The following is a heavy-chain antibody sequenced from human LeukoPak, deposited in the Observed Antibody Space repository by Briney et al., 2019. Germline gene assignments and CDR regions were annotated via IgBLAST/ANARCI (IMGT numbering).Heavy chain of an antibody. D-gene: IGHD3-10*01. CDR3: AKDATLFGDQYFDY. V-gene: IGHV3-30*18. CDR1: GFTFSSYG. Sequence: PGGSLRLSCAASGFTFSSYGMHWVRQAPGKALEWVAVTSYDGTTKYYADSAKGRFNISRDNSKNTLYLQMNSLRVDDTAVYYCAKDATLFGDQYFDYWGQGTLVIVSS. CDR2: TSYDGTTK. J-gene: IGHJ4*02.